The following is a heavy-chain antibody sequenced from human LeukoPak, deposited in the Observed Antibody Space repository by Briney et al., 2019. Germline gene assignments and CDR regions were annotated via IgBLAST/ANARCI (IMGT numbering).Heavy chain of an antibody. CDR1: GGTFSSYA. CDR2: IIPIFGTA. D-gene: IGHD3-3*01. V-gene: IGHV1-69*13. Sequence: ASVKVSCKASGGTFSSYAISWVRQAPGQGLEWMGGIIPIFGTANYAQKFQGRVTITADESTSTAYMELSSLRSEDTAVYYCARAPYYDFWSGYYSRADYYYYYYYMDVWDKGTTVTVSS. CDR3: ARAPYYDFWSGYYSRADYYYYYYYMDV. J-gene: IGHJ6*03.